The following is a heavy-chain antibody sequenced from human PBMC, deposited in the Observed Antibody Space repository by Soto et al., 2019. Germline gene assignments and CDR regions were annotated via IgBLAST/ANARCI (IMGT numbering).Heavy chain of an antibody. Sequence: QVQLQQWGAGLLKPSETLSLTCAVYGGSFSGYYWSWIRQPPGMGLEWIGEINHSGSTNYNPSLKSRVTISVDTSKNQFSLKLSSVTAADTAVYYCARGGGWNQNWFDPWGQGTLVTVSS. CDR2: INHSGST. D-gene: IGHD1-1*01. J-gene: IGHJ5*02. V-gene: IGHV4-34*01. CDR3: ARGGGWNQNWFDP. CDR1: GGSFSGYY.